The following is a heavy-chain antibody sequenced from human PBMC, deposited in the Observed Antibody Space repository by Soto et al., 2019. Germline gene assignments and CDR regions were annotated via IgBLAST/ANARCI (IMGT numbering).Heavy chain of an antibody. CDR1: GGSISSYY. V-gene: IGHV4-59*01. Sequence: SETLSLTCTVSGGSISSYYWSWIRQPPGKGLEWIGYIYYSGSTNYNPSLKSRVTISVDTSKNQFSLKLSSVTAADTAVYYCARDPGVTPPEGYFDYWGQGTLVTVSS. D-gene: IGHD3-16*02. CDR3: ARDPGVTPPEGYFDY. CDR2: IYYSGST. J-gene: IGHJ4*02.